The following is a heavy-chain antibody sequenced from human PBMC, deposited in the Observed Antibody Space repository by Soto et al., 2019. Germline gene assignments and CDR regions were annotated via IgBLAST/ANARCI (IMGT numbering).Heavy chain of an antibody. V-gene: IGHV3-7*03. CDR1: GFTFSSYW. CDR3: ARPIVVVVAATHWFDP. J-gene: IGHJ5*02. CDR2: IKQDGSEK. D-gene: IGHD2-15*01. Sequence: EVQLLESGGDLVQPGGSLRLSCAASGFTFSSYWMSWVRQAPGKGLEWVANIKQDGSEKYYVDSVKGRFTISRDNAKNSLYLQMNSLRAEDTAVYYCARPIVVVVAATHWFDPWGQGTLVTVSS.